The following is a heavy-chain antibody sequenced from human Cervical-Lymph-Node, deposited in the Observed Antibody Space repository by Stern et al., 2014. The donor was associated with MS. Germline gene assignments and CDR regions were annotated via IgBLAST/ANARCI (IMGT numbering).Heavy chain of an antibody. CDR2: IYGEDDT. CDR3: VHLSDYPTPLNFDY. Sequence: QVTLKESGPTLVKPTQTLTLTCTFSGFSLSTSGVGVGWIRQPPGKALEWLALIYGEDDTRYRPSLKTRLTFTKDPSRNQVVLTMTNMDPVDTATYYCVHLSDYPTPLNFDYWGQGTLVTVSS. CDR1: GFSLSTSGVG. J-gene: IGHJ4*02. V-gene: IGHV2-5*02. D-gene: IGHD2-15*01.